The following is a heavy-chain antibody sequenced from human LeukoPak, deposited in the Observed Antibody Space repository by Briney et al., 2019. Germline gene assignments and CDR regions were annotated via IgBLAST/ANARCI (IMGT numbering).Heavy chain of an antibody. D-gene: IGHD1-26*01. CDR2: ISSSSSYI. CDR3: ARDGGVGATY. Sequence: GGSLRLSCAASGFTFSSYWMSWVRQAPGKGLEWVSSISSSSSYIYYADSVKGRFTISRDNAKNSLYLQMNSLRAEDTAVYYCARDGGVGATYWGQGTLVTVSS. J-gene: IGHJ4*02. V-gene: IGHV3-21*01. CDR1: GFTFSSYW.